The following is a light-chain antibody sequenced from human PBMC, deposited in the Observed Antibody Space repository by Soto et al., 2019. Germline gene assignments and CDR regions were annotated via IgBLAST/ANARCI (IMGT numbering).Light chain of an antibody. CDR2: DAS. CDR3: QQRSNGIT. Sequence: EIVLTQSPATLSLSPGERATLSCRASQSVSSYLAWYQQKPGQAPRLLIYDASNRATGTPARFSGSGSGTDFTLTISSLEPEDFAVYYCQQRSNGITFGQGTRLEIK. J-gene: IGKJ5*01. V-gene: IGKV3-11*01. CDR1: QSVSSY.